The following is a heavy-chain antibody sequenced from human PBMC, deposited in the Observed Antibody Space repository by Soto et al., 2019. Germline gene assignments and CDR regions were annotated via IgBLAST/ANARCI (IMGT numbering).Heavy chain of an antibody. V-gene: IGHV1-2*02. CDR1: GYPVTAYY. D-gene: IGHD3-3*01. CDR2: INPATGAA. Sequence: QLHLVQSGAVVKKPGASVTVSCSASGYPVTAYYMHWVRQAPGRGLEWMGGINPATGAAKYTQTFQGRVLMTRDTSPSTVFMELRGLTSEDTAVFYWARGGGVGVAGSAAFDMWGQGTLVTVSS. CDR3: ARGGGVGVAGSAAFDM. J-gene: IGHJ3*02.